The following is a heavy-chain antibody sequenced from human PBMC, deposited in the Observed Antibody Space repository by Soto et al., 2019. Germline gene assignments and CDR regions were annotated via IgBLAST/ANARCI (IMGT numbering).Heavy chain of an antibody. CDR3: ARVGVVVVAADFDY. CDR1: GYTITSYG. Sequence: ASVKVSCKASGYTITSYGMSWVRQAPGQGLEWMGWISAYNGNTNYAQKLQGRVTMTTDTSTSTAYMELRSLRSDDTAGYYCARVGVVVVAADFDYWGQGTLVTVSS. V-gene: IGHV1-18*01. D-gene: IGHD2-15*01. J-gene: IGHJ4*02. CDR2: ISAYNGNT.